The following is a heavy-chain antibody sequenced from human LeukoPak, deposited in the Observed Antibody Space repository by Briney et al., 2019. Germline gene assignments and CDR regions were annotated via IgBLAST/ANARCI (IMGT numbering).Heavy chain of an antibody. CDR2: IYYSGST. CDR3: ARYSSRRYGFDP. J-gene: IGHJ5*02. CDR1: GGSFSGYY. Sequence: SETLSLTCAVYGGSFSGYYWSWIRQPPGKGLEWIGYIYYSGSTNYNPSLKSRVTISVDTSKNQFSLKLSSVTAADTAVYYCARYSSRRYGFDPWGQGTLVTVSS. V-gene: IGHV4-59*01. D-gene: IGHD6-13*01.